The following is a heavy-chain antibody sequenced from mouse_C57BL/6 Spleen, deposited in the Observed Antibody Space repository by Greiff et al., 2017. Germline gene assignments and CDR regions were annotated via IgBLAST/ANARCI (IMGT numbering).Heavy chain of an antibody. Sequence: QVQLKQPGAELVRPGSSVKLSCKASGYTFTSYWMHWVKQRPIQGLEWIGNIDPSDSETHYNQKFKDKATLTVDKSSSTAYMQLSSLTSEDSAVYYCATYSNYAGYFDYWGQGTTLTVSS. CDR3: ATYSNYAGYFDY. CDR2: IDPSDSET. J-gene: IGHJ2*01. CDR1: GYTFTSYW. V-gene: IGHV1-52*01. D-gene: IGHD2-5*01.